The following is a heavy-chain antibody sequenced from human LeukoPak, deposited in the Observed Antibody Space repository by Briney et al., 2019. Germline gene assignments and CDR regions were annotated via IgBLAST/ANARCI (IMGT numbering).Heavy chain of an antibody. D-gene: IGHD1-26*01. J-gene: IGHJ4*02. CDR1: GFTFSSSA. CDR3: AKAGSIRFDY. V-gene: IGHV3-23*01. Sequence: GGSLRLSCAASGFTFSSSAMSWVRQAPGKGLEWVSGVSGSGGNTYYAGSVKGRFTISRDNSKNTLYLQMDSLRAEDTAVYYCAKAGSIRFDYWGQGTLVTVSS. CDR2: VSGSGGNT.